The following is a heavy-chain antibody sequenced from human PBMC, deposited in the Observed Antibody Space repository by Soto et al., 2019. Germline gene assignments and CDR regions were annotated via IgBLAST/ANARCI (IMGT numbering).Heavy chain of an antibody. Sequence: RLSCAVSGFTFSTYAMHWVRQAPGKGLEWVAIIWFDGVKQYYADSVRGRFTISMDSSNNTVFLQMNTLRAEDTALYYCTRAGFDVWGQGTTVTVSS. CDR1: GFTFSTYA. J-gene: IGHJ6*02. CDR2: IWFDGVKQ. V-gene: IGHV3-33*01. CDR3: TRAGFDV.